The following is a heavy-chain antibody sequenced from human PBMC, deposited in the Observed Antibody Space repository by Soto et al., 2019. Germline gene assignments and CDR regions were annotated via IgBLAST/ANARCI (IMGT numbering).Heavy chain of an antibody. V-gene: IGHV1-2*02. J-gene: IGHJ4*02. Sequence: SVKVSSEAAGYTFTGYYMHWVRQAPGQAPEWMGWINLTSSATKYAQNFQGRVTMTRDTSISTAYMELSRLRSDDTAVYYCARDESLDYWGQGTLVTVSS. CDR1: GYTFTGYY. CDR3: ARDESLDY. CDR2: INLTSSAT.